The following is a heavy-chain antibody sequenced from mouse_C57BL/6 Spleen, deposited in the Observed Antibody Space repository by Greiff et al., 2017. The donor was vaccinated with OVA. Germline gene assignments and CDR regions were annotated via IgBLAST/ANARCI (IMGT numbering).Heavy chain of an antibody. CDR3: ARPYGNYDGYFDY. Sequence: EVQVVESGGGLVKPGGSLKLSCAASGFTFSDYGMHWVRQAPEKGLEWVAYISSGSSTIYYADTVKGRFTISRDNAKNTLFLQMTSLRSEDTAMYYCARPYGNYDGYFDYWGQGTTLTVSS. J-gene: IGHJ2*01. CDR1: GFTFSDYG. CDR2: ISSGSSTI. V-gene: IGHV5-17*01. D-gene: IGHD2-1*01.